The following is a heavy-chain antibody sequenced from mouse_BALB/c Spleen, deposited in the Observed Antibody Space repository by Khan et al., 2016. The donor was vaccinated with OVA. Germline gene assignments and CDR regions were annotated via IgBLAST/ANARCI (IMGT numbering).Heavy chain of an antibody. Sequence: QVQLKESGAELVRPGVSVKISCKGSGYTFTDFTMHWVKQSHAKSLEWIGVISTYYGDVTYNQKFKGKATMTVDKSSSTAYMELARLTSEDSAIYDCTRGGGGNRFAYGGQGTLVTVSA. CDR1: GYTFTDFT. V-gene: IGHV1S137*01. CDR3: TRGGGGNRFAY. J-gene: IGHJ3*01. CDR2: ISTYYGDV.